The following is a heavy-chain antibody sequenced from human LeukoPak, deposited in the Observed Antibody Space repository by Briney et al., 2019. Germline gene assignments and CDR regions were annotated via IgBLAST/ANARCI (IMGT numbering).Heavy chain of an antibody. CDR1: GGTFSSYA. CDR3: ARSEADVVVVTTGNYYYGMDV. J-gene: IGHJ6*02. D-gene: IGHD3-22*01. V-gene: IGHV1-69*04. CDR2: IIPILGIA. Sequence: SVKASCKASGGTFSSYAISWVRQAPGQGLEWMGRIIPILGIANYAQKFQGRVTITADKSTSTAYMELSSLRSEDTAVYYCARSEADVVVVTTGNYYYGMDVWGQGTTVTVSS.